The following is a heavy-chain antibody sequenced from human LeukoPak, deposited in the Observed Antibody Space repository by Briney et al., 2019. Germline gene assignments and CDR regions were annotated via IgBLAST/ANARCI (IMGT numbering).Heavy chain of an antibody. CDR2: IYTSGST. Sequence: SETLSLTCTVSGGSISSYYWSWIRQPAGKGLEWIGRIYTSGSTDYNPSLKSRVTMSVDTSKNQFSLKLSSVTAADTAVYYCARDHTTMVRETPAWFDPWGQGTLVTVSS. V-gene: IGHV4-4*07. CDR3: ARDHTTMVRETPAWFDP. J-gene: IGHJ5*02. D-gene: IGHD3-10*01. CDR1: GGSISSYY.